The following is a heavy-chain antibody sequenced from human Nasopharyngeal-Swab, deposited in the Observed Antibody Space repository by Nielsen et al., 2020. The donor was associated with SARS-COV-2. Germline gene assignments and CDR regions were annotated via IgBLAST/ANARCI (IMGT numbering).Heavy chain of an antibody. V-gene: IGHV1-8*02. CDR1: GGTFSSYA. J-gene: IGHJ4*02. Sequence: ASVKVSCKASGGTFSSYAISWVRQAPGQGLEWMGWMNPNSGNTGYAQKFQGRVTMTRNTSISTAYMELSSLRSEDTAVYYCARGGGDWTRIDYWGQGTLVTVSS. D-gene: IGHD2-21*02. CDR2: MNPNSGNT. CDR3: ARGGGDWTRIDY.